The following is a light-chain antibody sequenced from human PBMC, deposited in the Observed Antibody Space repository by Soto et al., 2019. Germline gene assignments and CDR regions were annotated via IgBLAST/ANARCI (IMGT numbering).Light chain of an antibody. Sequence: EIVLQPPPGTLSFSPGACAPLSCRASQSVSSYLALYQQKPGQAPRLLIYGASTRATGIPARFSGSGSGTEFTLTISSLQAEDFAVYYCQQYNDWPRRLTFGGGTKVDI. J-gene: IGKJ4*01. CDR1: QSVSSY. CDR2: GAS. V-gene: IGKV3-15*01. CDR3: QQYNDWPRRLT.